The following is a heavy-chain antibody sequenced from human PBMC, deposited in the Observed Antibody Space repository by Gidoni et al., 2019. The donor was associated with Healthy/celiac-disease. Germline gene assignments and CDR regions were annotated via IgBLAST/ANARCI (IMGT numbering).Heavy chain of an antibody. CDR1: GFPFISYA. J-gene: IGHJ1*01. D-gene: IGHD3-22*01. CDR3: AKDGAYYYDSSFPPPEYFQH. CDR2: ISGSGGST. Sequence: EVQLLESGGGLVQPGGSLRLSCAASGFPFISYAMSWVRQAPGKGLGWVSAISGSGGSTYYEDSVKGRFTISRDNSKNTLYLQMNSLRAEDTAVYYCAKDGAYYYDSSFPPPEYFQHWGQGTLVTVSS. V-gene: IGHV3-23*01.